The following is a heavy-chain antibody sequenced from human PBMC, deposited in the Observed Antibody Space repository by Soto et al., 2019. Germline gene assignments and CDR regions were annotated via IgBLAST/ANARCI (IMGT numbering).Heavy chain of an antibody. CDR1: GGSISSGGYY. Sequence: SETLSLTCTVSGGSISSGGYYWSWIRQHPGKGLEWIGYIYYSGSTYYNPSLKSRVTISVDTSKNQFSLKLSSVTAADTAVYYCARDQREVGADNWFDPWGQGTLVTVSS. CDR3: ARDQREVGADNWFDP. D-gene: IGHD1-26*01. V-gene: IGHV4-31*03. J-gene: IGHJ5*02. CDR2: IYYSGST.